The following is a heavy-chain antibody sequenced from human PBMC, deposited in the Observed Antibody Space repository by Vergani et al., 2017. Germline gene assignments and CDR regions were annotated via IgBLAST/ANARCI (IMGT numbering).Heavy chain of an antibody. CDR3: ARVGTWAFDI. V-gene: IGHV3-9*01. J-gene: IGHJ3*02. CDR1: GITFWKFG. D-gene: IGHD1-14*01. Sequence: EVDLVESGGGLAQPGGSLRLSCEASGITFWKFGMHWVRQGPGKGLEWVSGISWNSGAVDYADSVRGRFTISRDNAKNSLFLEMNSLRFEDTAVYFCARVGTWAFDIWGQGTVVTVSS. CDR2: ISWNSGAV.